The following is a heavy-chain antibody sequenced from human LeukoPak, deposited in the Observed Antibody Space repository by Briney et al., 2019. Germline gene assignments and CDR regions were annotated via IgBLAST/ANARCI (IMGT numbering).Heavy chain of an antibody. CDR1: GFTFSSYA. D-gene: IGHD1-26*01. J-gene: IGHJ4*02. Sequence: QPGGSLRLSCAASGFTFSSYAMSWVRQAPGKGLEWVGRIRNKANSYTTEYAASVKGRFTISRDDSKNSLYLQMNSLKCEDTAAYHCAREWDSGSYYLGYFDYWGQGTLVTVSS. CDR3: AREWDSGSYYLGYFDY. V-gene: IGHV3-72*01. CDR2: IRNKANSYTT.